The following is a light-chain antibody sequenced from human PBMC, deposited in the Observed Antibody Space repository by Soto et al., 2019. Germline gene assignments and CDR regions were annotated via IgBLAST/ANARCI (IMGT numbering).Light chain of an antibody. CDR2: ESN. Sequence: QSVLTQPPSLSAAPGQKVTISCSGSSSNIGNNYVSWYQQLPGTAPKLLIYESNKRPSGIPDRFSGSKSGTSATLGITGLQTGDDHYYYCGTWDSSLSARVFRTGPKV. V-gene: IGLV1-51*02. J-gene: IGLJ1*01. CDR1: SSNIGNNY. CDR3: GTWDSSLSARV.